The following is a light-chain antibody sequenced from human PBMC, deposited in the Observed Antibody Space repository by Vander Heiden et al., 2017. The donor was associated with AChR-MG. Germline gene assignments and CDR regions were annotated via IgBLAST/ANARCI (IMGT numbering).Light chain of an antibody. Sequence: DIVIPQSPASLALSLGERATINCKSSQSVLYSSNNKNYLAWYQQKPGQPPKLLIYWASTRESGVPDRFSGSGSGTDFTLTISSLQAEDVAVYYCQQYYSTPRTFGQGTKVEIK. CDR1: QSVLYSSNNKNY. CDR2: WAS. V-gene: IGKV4-1*01. J-gene: IGKJ1*01. CDR3: QQYYSTPRT.